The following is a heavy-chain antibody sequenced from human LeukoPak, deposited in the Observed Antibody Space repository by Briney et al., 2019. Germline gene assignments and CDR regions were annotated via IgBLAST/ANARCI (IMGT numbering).Heavy chain of an antibody. V-gene: IGHV3-23*01. CDR3: AKGGGYGSGTYSED. Sequence: QSGGSLRLSCAASGFIFSTYGMTWFRQAPGRGLEWVSGISGSGLNTYYADSVKGRFTSSRDNSKNMLYLQMNSLRAEDTAVYYCAKGGGYGSGTYSEDWGQGSLVTVSS. CDR2: ISGSGLNT. D-gene: IGHD3-10*01. CDR1: GFIFSTYG. J-gene: IGHJ4*02.